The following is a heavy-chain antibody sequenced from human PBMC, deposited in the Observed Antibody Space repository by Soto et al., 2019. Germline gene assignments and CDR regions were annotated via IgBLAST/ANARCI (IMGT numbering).Heavy chain of an antibody. Sequence: GESLKISCKASVYKFTTFWLNWVRQTPGKGLEWLGRIDTTDSFTNYSPPFEGDVTISVDRSISTAYLQWNSLQASDTAFYYCARPASGGSRDAFDVWGQGTTVTVSS. CDR1: VYKFTTFW. CDR3: ARPASGGSRDAFDV. V-gene: IGHV5-10-1*01. J-gene: IGHJ3*01. D-gene: IGHD2-15*01. CDR2: IDTTDSFT.